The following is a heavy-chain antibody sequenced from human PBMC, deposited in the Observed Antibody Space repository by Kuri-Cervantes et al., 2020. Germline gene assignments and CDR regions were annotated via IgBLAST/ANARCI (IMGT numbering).Heavy chain of an antibody. CDR2: INHSGST. V-gene: IGHV4-34*01. CDR1: GGSFSGYS. Sequence: GSLRLSCAVYGGSFSGYSWSWIRQPPGKGLEWIGEINHSGSTNYNPSLKSRVTISVDTSKNQFSLSLDSVTAADTAIYYCGRHREEDYYGSGISAYYFDSWGQGILVTVLL. CDR3: GRHREEDYYGSGISAYYFDS. J-gene: IGHJ4*02. D-gene: IGHD3-10*01.